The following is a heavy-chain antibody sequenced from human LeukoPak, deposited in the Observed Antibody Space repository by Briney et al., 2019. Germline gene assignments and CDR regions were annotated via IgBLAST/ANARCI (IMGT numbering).Heavy chain of an antibody. J-gene: IGHJ4*02. CDR1: GVSISSYY. Sequence: PSETLSLTCTVSGVSISSYYWSWIRQPPGKGLEWIGYIYYSGSTNYNPSLKSRVTISVDTSKNQFSLKLSSVTAADTAVYYCAREGGYTYGVLDYWGQGTLVTVSS. V-gene: IGHV4-59*01. D-gene: IGHD5-18*01. CDR2: IYYSGST. CDR3: AREGGYTYGVLDY.